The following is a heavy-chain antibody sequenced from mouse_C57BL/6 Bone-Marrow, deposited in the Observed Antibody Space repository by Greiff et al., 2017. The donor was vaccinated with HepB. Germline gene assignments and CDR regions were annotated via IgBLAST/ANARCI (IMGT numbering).Heavy chain of an antibody. CDR3: AKLDSSGYVDY. V-gene: IGHV5-6*01. D-gene: IGHD3-2*02. CDR1: GFTFSSYG. CDR2: ISSGGSYT. J-gene: IGHJ2*01. Sequence: EVKLVESGGDLVKPGGSLKLSCAASGFTFSSYGMSWVRQTPDKRLEWVATISSGGSYTYYPDSVKGRFTISKDNAKNTPYLQMSSLKSEDTAMCYGAKLDSSGYVDYWGQGTTLTVSS.